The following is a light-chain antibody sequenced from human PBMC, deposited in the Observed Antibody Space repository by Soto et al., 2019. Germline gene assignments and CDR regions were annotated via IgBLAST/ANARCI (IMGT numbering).Light chain of an antibody. J-gene: IGKJ1*01. CDR1: QSLLHSDGKTY. Sequence: DIVMTQTPLSLSVTPGQPASISCKSSQSLLHSDGKTYLYWYQQKPGQAPRLLIYGASSRATGIPDRFSGSGSGTDFSLTISRLEPEDFAVYYCQQYGSSPTTFGQGTKVDIK. V-gene: IGKV2-29*01. CDR3: QQYGSSPTT. CDR2: GAS.